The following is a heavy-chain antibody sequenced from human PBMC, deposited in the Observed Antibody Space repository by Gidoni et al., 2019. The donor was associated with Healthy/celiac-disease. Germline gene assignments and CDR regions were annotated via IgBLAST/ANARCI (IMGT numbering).Heavy chain of an antibody. CDR1: GLSLSTSGVG. Sequence: QITWKESGPRLVKPTQTLTLTCTFSGLSLSTSGVGVGWIRQPPGKALEWLALIYWNDDKRYSPSLKSRLTITKNTSKNQVVLTMTNMDPVDTATDYCGTVVPAAYFDYWGQGTLVTVSS. V-gene: IGHV2-5*01. J-gene: IGHJ4*02. D-gene: IGHD2-2*01. CDR3: GTVVPAAYFDY. CDR2: IYWNDDK.